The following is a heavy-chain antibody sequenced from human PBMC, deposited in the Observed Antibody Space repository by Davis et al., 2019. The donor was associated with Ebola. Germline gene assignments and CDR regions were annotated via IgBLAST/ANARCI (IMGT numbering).Heavy chain of an antibody. D-gene: IGHD3-22*01. CDR2: IYPGDSDT. CDR1: GYSFTSYW. V-gene: IGHV5-51*01. J-gene: IGHJ3*02. CDR3: ARRGYYYDSSGYYSGAFGI. Sequence: GESLKISCKGSGYSFTSYWIGWVRQMPGKGLEWMGIIYPGDSDTRYSPSFQGQVTISADKSISTAYLQWSSLKASDTAMYYCARRGYYYDSSGYYSGAFGIWGQGTMVTVSS.